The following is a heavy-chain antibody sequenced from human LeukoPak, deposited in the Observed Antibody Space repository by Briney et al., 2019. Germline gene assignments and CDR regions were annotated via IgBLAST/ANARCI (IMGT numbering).Heavy chain of an antibody. V-gene: IGHV1-2*02. CDR2: INPNSGGT. CDR1: GYTFTGYY. CDR3: VRDKSYEKNGYHNHDHLLDF. J-gene: IGHJ4*02. Sequence: ASVTVSCKASGYTFTGYYMHWVRQAPGQGLEWMGWINPNSGGTKYAQKFQGRVTMTRDTSISTAYMELSRLRSDDTADYYCVRDKSYEKNGYHNHDHLLDFWGQGSLVSVSS. D-gene: IGHD5-18*01.